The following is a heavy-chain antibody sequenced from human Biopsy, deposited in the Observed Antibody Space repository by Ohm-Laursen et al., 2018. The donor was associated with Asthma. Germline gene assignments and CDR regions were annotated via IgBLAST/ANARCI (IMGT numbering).Heavy chain of an antibody. CDR1: VFTFSSYA. CDR2: ISGSGGST. Sequence: SLRLSCAAPVFTFSSYAMSWVRQAPGKGLEWVSAISGSGGSTYYADSVKGRFTISRDNSKNTLYLQMNSLRAEDTAVYYCARDLHPTNHLGELSEGFDYWGQGTLVTVSS. CDR3: ARDLHPTNHLGELSEGFDY. V-gene: IGHV3-23*01. J-gene: IGHJ4*02. D-gene: IGHD3-16*02.